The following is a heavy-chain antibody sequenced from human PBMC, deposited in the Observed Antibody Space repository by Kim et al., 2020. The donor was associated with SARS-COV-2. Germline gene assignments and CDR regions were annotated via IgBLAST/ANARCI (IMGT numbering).Heavy chain of an antibody. CDR1: GDSVSSNSAA. J-gene: IGHJ3*02. CDR2: TYYRSKWDS. D-gene: IGHD3-9*01. CDR3: ARRNYDILNSAFDI. Sequence: SQTLSLTCVVSGDSVSSNSAAWNWIRQSPSRGLEWLGRTYYRSKWDSDYAESLKSRITISPDTAKNQISLQLNSVTPEDTAVYFCARRNYDILNSAFDIWGQGTMVTVSS. V-gene: IGHV6-1*01.